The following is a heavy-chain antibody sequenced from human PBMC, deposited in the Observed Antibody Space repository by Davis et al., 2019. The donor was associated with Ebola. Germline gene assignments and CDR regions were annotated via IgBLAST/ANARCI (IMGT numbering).Heavy chain of an antibody. CDR2: INSDGSST. CDR1: GFTFSSYW. D-gene: IGHD3/OR15-3a*01. CDR3: ARAHIMIFGVVIWYYFDY. Sequence: HTGGSLRLSCAASGFTFSSYWMHWVRQAPGKGLVWVSRINSDGSSTSYADSVKGRFTISRDNSKNTLYLQMNSLRAEDTAVYYCARAHIMIFGVVIWYYFDYWGQGTLVTVSS. V-gene: IGHV3-74*01. J-gene: IGHJ4*02.